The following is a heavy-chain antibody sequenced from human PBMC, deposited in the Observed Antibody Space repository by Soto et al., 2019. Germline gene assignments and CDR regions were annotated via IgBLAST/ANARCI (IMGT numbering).Heavy chain of an antibody. CDR1: GGSISNYY. CDR3: AREGKYDSSGSYFLQTLHV. Sequence: SETLSLTCTVSGGSISNYYWTWIRQPPGKGLEWIGYVFYSGSTYYNPSLRSRVTMSVDTSKDQFSLKLSSVTAADTAVYYCAREGKYDSSGSYFLQTLHVWGRGTLVTVSS. CDR2: VFYSGST. J-gene: IGHJ2*01. D-gene: IGHD3-22*01. V-gene: IGHV4-59*01.